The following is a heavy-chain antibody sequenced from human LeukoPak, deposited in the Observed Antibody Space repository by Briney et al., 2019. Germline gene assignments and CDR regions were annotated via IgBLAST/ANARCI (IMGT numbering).Heavy chain of an antibody. J-gene: IGHJ4*02. D-gene: IGHD3-16*01. CDR3: ARRWGNIVGVTYEY. V-gene: IGHV4-39*01. Sequence: SETLSLTCTISGSSITSVSHYWGWIRQPPGKGLEWIGDIYYTGSTYYSPSLRSRVTMSVHTYENQFSLRLNSVTAVDTAVYYCARRWGNIVGVTYEYWGQGTLVTVSS. CDR1: GSSITSVSHY. CDR2: IYYTGST.